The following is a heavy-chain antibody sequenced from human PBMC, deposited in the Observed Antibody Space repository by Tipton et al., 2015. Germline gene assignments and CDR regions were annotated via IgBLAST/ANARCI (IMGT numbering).Heavy chain of an antibody. V-gene: IGHV4-59*01. J-gene: IGHJ4*02. CDR2: INYSATT. CDR3: ARGRGWRVFDY. CDR1: SGSISRSY. Sequence: TLSLTCTVSSGSISRSYWSWIRQPPGKGLEWIGEINYSATTHYNPSLGSRVTISLDTSKNQFSLTLNSVTAADTAVYYCARGRGWRVFDYWGQGTLVTVSS. D-gene: IGHD3-10*01.